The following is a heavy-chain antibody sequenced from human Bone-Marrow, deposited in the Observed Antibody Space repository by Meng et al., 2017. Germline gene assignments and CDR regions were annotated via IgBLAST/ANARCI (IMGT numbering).Heavy chain of an antibody. J-gene: IGHJ1*01. CDR1: GGTFSSYA. Sequence: VQPVQAGVEVKKPGSSVKVSCKASGGTFSSYAISWVRQAPGQGLEWMGGIIPIFGTANYAQKFQGRVTITTDESTSTAYMELSSLRSEDTAVYYCAGKTYSSGWGEYFQHWGQGTLVTVSS. CDR2: IIPIFGTA. V-gene: IGHV1-69*05. D-gene: IGHD6-19*01. CDR3: AGKTYSSGWGEYFQH.